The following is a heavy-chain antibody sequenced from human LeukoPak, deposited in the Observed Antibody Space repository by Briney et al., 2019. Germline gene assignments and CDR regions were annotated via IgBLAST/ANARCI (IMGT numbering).Heavy chain of an antibody. Sequence: GGSLRLSCAASGFSISTYGINWVRQPPGKGLEWVANIKQDGSEKYYVDSVKGRFTISRDNAKNTLYLQMNSLRAEDTAVYYCAKSPSGIFGVVWGQGTLVTVSS. V-gene: IGHV3-7*03. CDR2: IKQDGSEK. D-gene: IGHD3-3*01. J-gene: IGHJ4*02. CDR1: GFSISTYG. CDR3: AKSPSGIFGVV.